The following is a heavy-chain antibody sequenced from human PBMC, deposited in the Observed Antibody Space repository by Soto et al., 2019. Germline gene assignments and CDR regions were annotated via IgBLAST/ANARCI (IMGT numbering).Heavy chain of an antibody. CDR2: IWYDGSNK. Sequence: GGSLRLSCAASGFTFGSHGMHWVRQGPGKWLEWVAVIWYDGSNKYYADSVMGRFTISRDNSKNTLYLQMRSLRAEDAAAYYCVKWHTSNVDSLPFTGFDFWGQGIQLTVSS. CDR1: GFTFGSHG. CDR3: VKWHTSNVDSLPFTGFDF. D-gene: IGHD3-22*01. V-gene: IGHV3-33*06. J-gene: IGHJ4*02.